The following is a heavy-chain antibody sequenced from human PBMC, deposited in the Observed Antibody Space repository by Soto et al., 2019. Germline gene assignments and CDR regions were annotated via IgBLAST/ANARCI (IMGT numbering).Heavy chain of an antibody. J-gene: IGHJ4*02. V-gene: IGHV3-48*02. CDR1: GFTFSSYS. CDR3: ARDKTDQRYSSSWYEGNY. Sequence: EVQLVESGGGLVQPGGSLRLSCAASGFTFSSYSMNWVRQAPGKGLEWVSYISSSSSTIYYADSVKGRFTISRDNAKNSLYLQMNSLRDEDTAVYYCARDKTDQRYSSSWYEGNYWGQGTLVTVSS. D-gene: IGHD6-13*01. CDR2: ISSSSSTI.